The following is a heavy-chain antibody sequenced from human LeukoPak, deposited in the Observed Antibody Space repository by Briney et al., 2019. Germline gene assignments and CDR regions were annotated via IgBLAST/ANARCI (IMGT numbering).Heavy chain of an antibody. CDR1: GYTFTSYD. CDR3: ARCARVAVAAPNDY. CDR2: ISAYNGNT. D-gene: IGHD6-19*01. J-gene: IGHJ4*02. Sequence: GASVKVSFKASGYTFTSYDISWVRQAPGQGHEWMGLISAYNGNTIYAQKLQGRVTMTTDTSTSTAYMELRSLRSDDTAVYYCARCARVAVAAPNDYWGQGTLVTVSS. V-gene: IGHV1-18*01.